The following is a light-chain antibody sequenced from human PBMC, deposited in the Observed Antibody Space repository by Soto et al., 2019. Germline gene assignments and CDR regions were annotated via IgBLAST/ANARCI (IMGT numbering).Light chain of an antibody. J-gene: IGLJ2*01. CDR3: GTWDSNLSAGV. V-gene: IGLV1-51*01. CDR1: SSNIGNNY. Sequence: QSVLTQPPSVSAAPGQKVTIPCSGGSSNIGNNYVSWYQQLPGTAPKLLIYDNNKRPSGIPDRFSGSKSGTSATLGITGLQTGDEADYYCGTWDSNLSAGVFGGGTKVTVL. CDR2: DNN.